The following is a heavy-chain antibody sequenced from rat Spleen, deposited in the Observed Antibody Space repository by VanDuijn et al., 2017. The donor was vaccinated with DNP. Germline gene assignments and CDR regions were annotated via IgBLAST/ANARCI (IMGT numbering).Heavy chain of an antibody. CDR3: ARLGGDN. CDR1: GFSLTSYT. CDR2: ISSGGNT. Sequence: QVQVKESGPGLVQPSQTLSLTCTVSGFSLTSYTVSWVRQPPGKGLEWIAAISSGGNTYYNSALKSRLSISRDTSKSQVFLKMNSLQIEDTAMYFCARLGGDNWGQGVMVTVSS. V-gene: IGHV2-6*01. J-gene: IGHJ2*01. D-gene: IGHD5-1*01.